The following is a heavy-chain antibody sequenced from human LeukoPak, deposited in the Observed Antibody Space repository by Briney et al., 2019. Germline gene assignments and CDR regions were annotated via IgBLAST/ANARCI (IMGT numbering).Heavy chain of an antibody. CDR2: VSHSGVT. V-gene: IGHV4-38-2*01. CDR1: GYSITRGYH. D-gene: IGHD6-13*01. CDR3: ARHVRATGGSRGVFYFDF. J-gene: IGHJ4*02. Sequence: SETLSLTCVVSGYSITRGYHWAWIRQPPGKGLEWIGSVSHSGVTYYNPSPKSRVTLSVDTSKNQFSLGLVSVVAADTAVYYCARHVRATGGSRGVFYFDFWGQGTLVPVSS.